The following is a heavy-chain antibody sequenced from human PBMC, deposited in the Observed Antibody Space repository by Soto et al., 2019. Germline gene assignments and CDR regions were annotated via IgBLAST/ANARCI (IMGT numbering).Heavy chain of an antibody. Sequence: EVQLVESGGGLVQPGGSLRLSCAASGFTFRSYTFRSYWMHWVRQVPGKGLVWVSRIDSDGSSTNYADSVKGRFTISRDNAKNTVYLQVNSLRTEDTGVYYFAIPVAAAGTLLYFYGLDAWGQGTTVTVSS. CDR3: AIPVAAAGTLLYFYGLDA. V-gene: IGHV3-74*01. CDR2: IDSDGSST. D-gene: IGHD6-25*01. J-gene: IGHJ6*01. CDR1: GFTFRSYTFRSYW.